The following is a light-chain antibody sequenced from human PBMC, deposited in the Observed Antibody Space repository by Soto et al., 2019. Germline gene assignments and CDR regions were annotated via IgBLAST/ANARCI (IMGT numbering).Light chain of an antibody. J-gene: IGLJ2*01. CDR1: TSDVGDYNY. CDR3: SSYTSRSSVI. CDR2: NVS. Sequence: QSALTQPASVSGSPGQSITISCTATTSDVGDYNYVSWYQQYPGKAPKPIIYNVSNRPSGVSNRFSGSKSGDTASLTISGLQAEDEADSYCSSYTSRSSVIFGGGTKLTVL. V-gene: IGLV2-14*01.